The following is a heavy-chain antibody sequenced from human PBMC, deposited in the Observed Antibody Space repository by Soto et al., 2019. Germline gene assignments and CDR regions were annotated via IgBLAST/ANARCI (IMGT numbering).Heavy chain of an antibody. D-gene: IGHD3-9*01. CDR2: ISSSSSYI. CDR3: ARDGDYDILTGYNWFDP. J-gene: IGHJ5*02. CDR1: VFTCSSYS. Sequence: GGSLRLCCAASVFTCSSYSMNWCRQAPGKGLEWVSSISSSSSYIYYADSVKGRFTISRDNAKNSLYLQMNSLRAEDTAVYYCARDGDYDILTGYNWFDPWGQGTLVTVSS. V-gene: IGHV3-21*01.